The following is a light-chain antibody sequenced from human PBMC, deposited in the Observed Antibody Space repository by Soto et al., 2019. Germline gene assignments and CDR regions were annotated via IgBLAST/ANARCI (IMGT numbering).Light chain of an antibody. J-gene: IGKJ4*01. CDR2: AAC. CDR3: QQTSSFTLT. V-gene: IGKV1-12*01. CDR1: QGITSW. Sequence: DIQMTQSPSSVSASVGDRVTITCRAIQGITSWLAWYQQKPGKAPKLLIYAACSLQSGVPSRFRGSGSGTDFTLTISRLQPEDFATCYCQQTSSFTLTFGGGTKVEIK.